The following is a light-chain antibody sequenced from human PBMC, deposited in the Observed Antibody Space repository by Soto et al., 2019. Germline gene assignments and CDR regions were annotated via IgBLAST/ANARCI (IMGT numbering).Light chain of an antibody. J-gene: IGKJ1*01. CDR3: QQSYSTPRT. Sequence: DIQMTQSPSSLSASVGDRATITCRASQSLNRCLNWYKQKPGNAQKLLIYGASSYQTGVQSRFSGSGSGTNFTRTIGSLQAEDLATFYGQQSYSTPRTFGQGTKVEIK. CDR1: QSLNRC. V-gene: IGKV1-39*01. CDR2: GAS.